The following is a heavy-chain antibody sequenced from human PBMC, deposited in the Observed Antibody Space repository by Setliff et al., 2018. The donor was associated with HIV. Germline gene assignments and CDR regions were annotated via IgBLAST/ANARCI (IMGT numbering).Heavy chain of an antibody. V-gene: IGHV1-2*06. Sequence: ASVKVSCKASGYTFTDYFMHWVRQAPGQGLEWMGRINPKTGDTKYKQKFQGRVTMTRDASINTAYMELSSLTSDDTAVHYCARDWSMTSRESNWFDPWGQGTLVTVSS. CDR1: GYTFTDYF. J-gene: IGHJ5*02. D-gene: IGHD6-6*01. CDR3: ARDWSMTSRESNWFDP. CDR2: INPKTGDT.